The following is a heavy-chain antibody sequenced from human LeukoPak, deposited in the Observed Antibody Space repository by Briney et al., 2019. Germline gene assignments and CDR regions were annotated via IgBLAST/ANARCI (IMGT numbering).Heavy chain of an antibody. CDR1: GGSISSSSYY. J-gene: IGHJ4*02. Sequence: SETLSLTCTVSGGSISSSSYYWGWIRQPPGKGLEWIGSIYYSGSTYYNPSLKGRVTISVDTSKNQFSLKLSSVTAADTAVYYCARQAPGVVVAATLFDYWGQGTLVTVSS. CDR3: ARQAPGVVVAATLFDY. CDR2: IYYSGST. D-gene: IGHD2-15*01. V-gene: IGHV4-39*01.